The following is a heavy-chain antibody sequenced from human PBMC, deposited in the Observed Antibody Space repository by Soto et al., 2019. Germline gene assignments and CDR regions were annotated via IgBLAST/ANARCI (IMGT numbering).Heavy chain of an antibody. J-gene: IGHJ4*02. CDR3: TKSFYSTGYCRVLAY. CDR1: GFTFSSFV. Sequence: GGSLRLSCAASGFTFSSFVMSWVRQAPGKGLEWVSVISASGGSTYYGDSVKGRFTIFRDNSKNTLYLQMNSLRAEDTAVYYCTKSFYSTGYCRVLAYCGQGTLVTVSS. CDR2: ISASGGST. V-gene: IGHV3-23*01. D-gene: IGHD3-9*01.